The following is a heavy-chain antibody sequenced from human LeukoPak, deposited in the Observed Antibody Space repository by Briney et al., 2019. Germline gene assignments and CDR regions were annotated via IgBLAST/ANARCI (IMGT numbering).Heavy chain of an antibody. Sequence: PSETLSLTCTVSGDSTSISSYYWGWIRQPPGKGLEWIGSIYFSGSTYYNPSLKSRVTISDDTSKNQFSLKLTSVTAADTAVYYCARSSGWYQNWFDPWGQGTLVTVSS. CDR2: IYFSGST. CDR3: ARSSGWYQNWFDP. CDR1: GDSTSISSYY. V-gene: IGHV4-39*01. J-gene: IGHJ5*02. D-gene: IGHD6-19*01.